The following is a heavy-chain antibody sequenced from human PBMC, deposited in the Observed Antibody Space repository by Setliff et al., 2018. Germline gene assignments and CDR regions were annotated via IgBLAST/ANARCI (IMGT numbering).Heavy chain of an antibody. CDR3: ARSSLLSEQQSDAFDI. V-gene: IGHV1-69*10. CDR2: ITPILGIA. D-gene: IGHD6-13*01. CDR1: GGTFSSYA. J-gene: IGHJ3*02. Sequence: GASVKVSCKASGGTFSSYAISWVRQAPGQGLEWMGGITPILGIANYAQKFQGRVSITADESTSTAYMELSSLRSEDTAVYYCARSSLLSEQQSDAFDIWGQGTMVTVSS.